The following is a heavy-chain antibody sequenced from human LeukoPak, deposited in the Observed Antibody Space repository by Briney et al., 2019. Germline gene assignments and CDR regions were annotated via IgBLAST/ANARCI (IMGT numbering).Heavy chain of an antibody. J-gene: IGHJ4*02. D-gene: IGHD3-10*01. CDR1: GFTFTNAW. CDR2: IKSKTDGETT. CDR3: TTDLGTYYHGSQRLIPIDY. Sequence: GGSLRLSCVDSGFTFTNAWMSWVRQAPGKGLEWIGRIKSKTDGETTNYAEPVRGRFTISRDDSKSAVCLQMNSLKIEDTAVYYCTTDLGTYYHGSQRLIPIDYWGQGTLVTVSS. V-gene: IGHV3-15*01.